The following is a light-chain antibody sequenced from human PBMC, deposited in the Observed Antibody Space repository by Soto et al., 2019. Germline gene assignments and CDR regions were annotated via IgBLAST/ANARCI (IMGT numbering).Light chain of an antibody. V-gene: IGKV1-5*01. J-gene: IGKJ4*01. CDR1: QSISSW. CDR2: DAS. CDR3: QQTYTTPLT. Sequence: DIRTTQSPSTVSASVGDRVTITCRASQSISSWLAWYQQKPGKAPKLLIYDASALPRGVPSRFSGSGSGTKFTLTITSLQPGDFATYYCQQTYTTPLTFGGGAKVAIK.